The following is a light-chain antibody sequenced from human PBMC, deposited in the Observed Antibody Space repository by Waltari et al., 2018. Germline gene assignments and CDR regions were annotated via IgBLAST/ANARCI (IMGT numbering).Light chain of an antibody. CDR2: GAS. CDR3: QQYNNWWT. V-gene: IGKV3-15*01. J-gene: IGKJ1*01. CDR1: QSVSTT. Sequence: DIVMTQSPATLSVSPGERAPPSCRASQSVSTTLAWYQHKPGQAPRLLIYGASTRATGIPARFSGSGSGTEFTLTISSMQSEDFAVYYCQQYNNWWTFGQGTKVEIK.